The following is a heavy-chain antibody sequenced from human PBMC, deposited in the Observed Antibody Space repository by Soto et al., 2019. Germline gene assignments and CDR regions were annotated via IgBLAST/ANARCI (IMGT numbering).Heavy chain of an antibody. CDR1: GFTFSSYA. J-gene: IGHJ5*02. V-gene: IGHV3-30-3*01. CDR2: ISYDGSNK. CDR3: ARDRNTYNWFDP. Sequence: QVQLVESGGGVVQPGRSLRLSCAASGFTFSSYAMHWVRQAPGKGLEWVAVISYDGSNKYYADSVKGRFTISRDNSKNPLYLHMNSLRAEDTAVYYCARDRNTYNWFDPWGQGTLVTVSS.